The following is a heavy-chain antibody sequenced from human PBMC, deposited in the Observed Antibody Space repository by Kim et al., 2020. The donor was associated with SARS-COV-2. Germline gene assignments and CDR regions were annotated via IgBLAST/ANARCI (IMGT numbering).Heavy chain of an antibody. Sequence: GGSLRLSCTASGFTFSSYAMSWVRQAPGKGLEWVSVIYSGGSSTYYADSVKGRFTISRDNSKNTLYLQMNSLRAEDTAVYYCAKDLYILTGYYSGINAFDIWGQGTMVTVSS. J-gene: IGHJ3*02. CDR1: GFTFSSYA. V-gene: IGHV3-23*03. CDR3: AKDLYILTGYYSGINAFDI. CDR2: IYSGGSST. D-gene: IGHD3-9*01.